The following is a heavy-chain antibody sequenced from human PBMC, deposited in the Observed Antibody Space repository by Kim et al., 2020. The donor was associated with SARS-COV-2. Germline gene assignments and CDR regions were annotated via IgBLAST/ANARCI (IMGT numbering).Heavy chain of an antibody. CDR2: IYSGGST. V-gene: IGHV3-53*01. CDR1: GFTVSSNY. CDR3: ATETPTVSEYYYYGMDV. D-gene: IGHD4-17*01. Sequence: GGSLRLSCVASGFTVSSNYMSWVRQAPGKGLEWVSVIYSGGSTYYADSVKGRFTISRDNSKNTLYLQMNSLRAEDTAVYYCATETPTVSEYYYYGMDVWGQGTTVTVSS. J-gene: IGHJ6*02.